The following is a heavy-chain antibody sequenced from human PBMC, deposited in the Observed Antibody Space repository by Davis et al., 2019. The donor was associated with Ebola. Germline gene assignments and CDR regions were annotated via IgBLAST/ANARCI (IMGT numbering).Heavy chain of an antibody. CDR3: ARDLYSGSYFDY. CDR2: IIPIFGTA. Sequence: SVKVSCKASGGTFSSYAISWVRQAPGQGLEWMGGIIPIFGTANYAQKFQGRVTITRDTSASTAYMELSSLRSEDTAVYYCARDLYSGSYFDYWGQGTLVTVSS. J-gene: IGHJ4*02. V-gene: IGHV1-69*05. CDR1: GGTFSSYA. D-gene: IGHD1-26*01.